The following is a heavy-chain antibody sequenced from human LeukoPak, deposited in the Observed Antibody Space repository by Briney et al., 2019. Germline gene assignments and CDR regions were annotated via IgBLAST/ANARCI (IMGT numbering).Heavy chain of an antibody. Sequence: GGSLRLSCAASEFTSSSYSMNWVRQAPGKGLEWVAVISYDGSNKYYADSVKGRFTISRDNSKNTLYLQMNSLRAEDTAVYYCARRPGYPSFDYWGQGALVTVSS. CDR1: EFTSSSYS. V-gene: IGHV3-30*03. J-gene: IGHJ4*02. CDR3: ARRPGYPSFDY. CDR2: ISYDGSNK. D-gene: IGHD2-15*01.